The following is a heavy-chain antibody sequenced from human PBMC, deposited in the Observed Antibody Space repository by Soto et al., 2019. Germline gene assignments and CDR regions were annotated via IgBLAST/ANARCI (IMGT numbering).Heavy chain of an antibody. D-gene: IGHD3-9*01. CDR2: ISYDGRYK. CDR3: AKPAFDWFRVGTYCSHYSMAV. J-gene: IGHJ6*02. CDR1: GFMFSSFG. V-gene: IGHV3-30*18. Sequence: QVQLVDSGGGVVQPGNSLRLSCAASGFMFSSFGIHWVRQAQGKGLEWVTVISYDGRYKLYADSVKGRFTIARDNSKNTLYLQRTSLRAEDTAGYYCAKPAFDWFRVGTYCSHYSMAVWGQGTTVTVS.